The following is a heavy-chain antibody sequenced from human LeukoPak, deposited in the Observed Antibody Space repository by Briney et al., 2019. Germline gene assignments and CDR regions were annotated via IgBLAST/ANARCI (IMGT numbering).Heavy chain of an antibody. CDR3: ARDSPRGSGYLRQSYYYFDY. Sequence: PSETLSLTCTVSGGSISSGGYYWSWIRQPPGKGLEWIGEINHSGSTNYNPSLKSRVTISVDTSKNQFSLKLSSVTAADTAVYYCARDSPRGSGYLRQSYYYFDYWGQGTLVTVSS. CDR1: GGSISSGGYY. CDR2: INHSGST. D-gene: IGHD3-22*01. J-gene: IGHJ4*02. V-gene: IGHV4-39*07.